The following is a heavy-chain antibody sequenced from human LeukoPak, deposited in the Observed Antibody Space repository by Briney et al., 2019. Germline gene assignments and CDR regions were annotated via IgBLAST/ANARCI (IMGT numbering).Heavy chain of an antibody. CDR1: GFTLSSYW. D-gene: IGHD3-10*01. CDR2: MKYVVSEK. Sequence: PGGSLRPSCAASGFTLSSYWMSWVRQAPANGLEWVANMKYVVSEKYYVDSVKGRFTISRDNVKTSLYVEMNSLRAEDTAVSYCAREDYSGSGSSLDYWGQGTLVTVSS. J-gene: IGHJ4*02. V-gene: IGHV3-7*01. CDR3: AREDYSGSGSSLDY.